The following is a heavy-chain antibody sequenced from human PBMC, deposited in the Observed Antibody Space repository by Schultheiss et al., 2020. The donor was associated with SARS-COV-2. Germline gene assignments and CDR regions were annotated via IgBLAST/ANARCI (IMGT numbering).Heavy chain of an antibody. D-gene: IGHD3-10*01. Sequence: GSLRLSCAASGFTFSNAWMSWIRQPPGKGLEWIGYIYYSGSTNYNPSLKSRVTMSVDTSKNQFSLKLSSVTAADTAVYYCARGATRMVRGVKVVEKYGMNVWGQGTTVTVSS. CDR2: IYYSGST. J-gene: IGHJ6*02. V-gene: IGHV4-59*12. CDR1: GFTFSNAW. CDR3: ARGATRMVRGVKVVEKYGMNV.